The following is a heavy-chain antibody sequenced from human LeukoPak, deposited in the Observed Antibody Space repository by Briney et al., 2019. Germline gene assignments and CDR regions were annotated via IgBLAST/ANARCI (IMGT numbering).Heavy chain of an antibody. CDR3: AKDLPLIVVVPDAITFDY. V-gene: IGHV3-30*02. CDR1: GFTFSSYG. D-gene: IGHD2-2*02. Sequence: PGGSLRLSCAASGFTFSSYGMHWVRQAPGKGLEWVAFIRYDGSNKYYADSVKGRFTISRDNSKNTLYLQMNSLRAEDTAAYYCAKDLPLIVVVPDAITFDYWGQGTLVTVSP. CDR2: IRYDGSNK. J-gene: IGHJ4*02.